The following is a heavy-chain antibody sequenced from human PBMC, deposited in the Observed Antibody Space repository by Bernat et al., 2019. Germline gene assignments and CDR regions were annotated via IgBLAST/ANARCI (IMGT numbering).Heavy chain of an antibody. Sequence: QVRLVQSGGEVKKPGASVKVSCKAYCYTFTTYGINWVRHAPGQGLEWLGWISTSNGATRCVEDLQDRITMTTDTSTSTAYLELRSLTSDDTAVYYCARDFVSGSSTSGYWGQGTLVTVSS. CDR1: CYTFTTYG. J-gene: IGHJ4*02. CDR2: ISTSNGAT. D-gene: IGHD3-10*01. V-gene: IGHV1-18*01. CDR3: ARDFVSGSSTSGY.